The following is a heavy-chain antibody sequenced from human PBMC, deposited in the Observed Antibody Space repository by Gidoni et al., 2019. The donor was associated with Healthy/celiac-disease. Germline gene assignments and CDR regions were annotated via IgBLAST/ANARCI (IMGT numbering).Heavy chain of an antibody. CDR2: INPSGGSK. Sequence: QVQLVQSGAEVKKPGASVKVSCKASGSTFTSYYMHWVRQAPGQGLEWMGIINPSGGSKSYAQKFQGRVTMTRDTSTSTVYMELSSLRSEDTAVYYCASGPSGTLSRWYFDLWGRGTLVTVSS. V-gene: IGHV1-46*01. D-gene: IGHD1-26*01. CDR1: GSTFTSYY. CDR3: ASGPSGTLSRWYFDL. J-gene: IGHJ2*01.